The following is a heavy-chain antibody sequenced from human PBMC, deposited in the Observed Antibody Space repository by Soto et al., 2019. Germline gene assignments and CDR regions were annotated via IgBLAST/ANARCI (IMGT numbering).Heavy chain of an antibody. CDR3: ARSRAARIAVAGVLDY. CDR1: GDTFTNYG. CDR2: ISAYNGNT. V-gene: IGHV1-18*01. D-gene: IGHD6-19*01. Sequence: QVQLVQSGAEVKKPGASVKVFCKASGDTFTNYGISWVRQAPGQGLEWMGWISAYNGNTNYAQRLQDRVTMTKDTSTNTAYMELRSLRSDDTAIYYCARSRAARIAVAGVLDYWGRGTLVTVSS. J-gene: IGHJ4*02.